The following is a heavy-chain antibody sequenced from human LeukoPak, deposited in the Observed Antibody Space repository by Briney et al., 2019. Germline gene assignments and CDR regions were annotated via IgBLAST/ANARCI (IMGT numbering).Heavy chain of an antibody. J-gene: IGHJ4*02. CDR3: ARVPRQRGYYYDSSGFPAPFDY. CDR2: IIPIFGTA. D-gene: IGHD3-22*01. V-gene: IGHV1-69*13. Sequence: SVKVSCKASGGTFSSYAISWVRQAPGQGLEWMGGIIPIFGTANYAQKFQGRVTITADESTSTAYMEVSSLRSEDTAVYYCARVPRQRGYYYDSSGFPAPFDYWGQGTLVTVSS. CDR1: GGTFSSYA.